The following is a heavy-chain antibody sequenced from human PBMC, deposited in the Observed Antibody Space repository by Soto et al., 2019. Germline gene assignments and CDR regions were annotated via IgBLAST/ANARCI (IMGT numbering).Heavy chain of an antibody. Sequence: GSLRLSCTTSGLTFGNYGMTWVRQAPGKGLEWVSTIGGSGITTYYADSVKGRFTISRDNSGNTLNLQMNSLRADDTAVYHCARDGQWLDVYLESWGQGTQVTVSS. D-gene: IGHD6-19*01. CDR3: ARDGQWLDVYLES. J-gene: IGHJ4*02. CDR1: GLTFGNYG. V-gene: IGHV3-23*01. CDR2: IGGSGITT.